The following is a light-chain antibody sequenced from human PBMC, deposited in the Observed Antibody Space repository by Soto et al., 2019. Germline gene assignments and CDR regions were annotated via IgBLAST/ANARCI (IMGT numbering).Light chain of an antibody. J-gene: IGLJ1*01. CDR2: DVN. V-gene: IGLV2-8*01. CDR3: SSYAGNNIYV. Sequence: QSALTQPPSASGSPGQSVTISCTGTSSDVGGYNYVSWYQQRPGKAPKLMISDVNKRPSGVPDRFSGSKSGNTSSLTVSGLQAEDEADYYCSSYAGNNIYVFGGGTKVTVL. CDR1: SSDVGGYNY.